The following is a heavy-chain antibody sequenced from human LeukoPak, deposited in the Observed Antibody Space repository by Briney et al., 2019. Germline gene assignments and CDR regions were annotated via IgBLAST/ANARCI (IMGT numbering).Heavy chain of an antibody. CDR3: ARPRSDYLNWFDP. D-gene: IGHD3-10*01. CDR2: IKQDGSEK. Sequence: PGGSLRLSCAASGLTFSSYWMSWVRQAPGKGLEWVANIKQDGSEKYYVDSVKGRFTISRDSAKNSLYLQMNSLRAEDTAVYYCARPRSDYLNWFDPWGQGTLVTVSS. CDR1: GLTFSSYW. J-gene: IGHJ5*02. V-gene: IGHV3-7*01.